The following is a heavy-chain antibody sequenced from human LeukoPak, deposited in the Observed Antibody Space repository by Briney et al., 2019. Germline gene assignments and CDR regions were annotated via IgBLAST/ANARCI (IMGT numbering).Heavy chain of an antibody. CDR3: ARSAYSSGWFQIDY. CDR2: INSDGSST. D-gene: IGHD6-19*01. J-gene: IGHJ4*02. Sequence: PGGSLRLSCAASGFTFSNYAMHWVRQAPGKGLVWVSRINSDGSSTNYADSVKGRFTISRDNAKNTLYLQMNSLRGEDTAVYYCARSAYSSGWFQIDYWGQGALITVSS. V-gene: IGHV3-74*01. CDR1: GFTFSNYA.